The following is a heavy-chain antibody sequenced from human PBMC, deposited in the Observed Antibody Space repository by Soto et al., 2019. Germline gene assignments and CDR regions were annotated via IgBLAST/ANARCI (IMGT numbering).Heavy chain of an antibody. CDR3: AREEKQLSRYGGDFDY. Sequence: XETLSLTCSVSDCSVSSGNYYWSWIRQPPGKGLEWIGHIYYIGTTDYNPSLKSRVTISVDTSKNQFSLKVTSVTAADTAVYFCAREEKQLSRYGGDFDYWGQGNLVTVSS. J-gene: IGHJ4*02. V-gene: IGHV4-61*01. D-gene: IGHD3-16*01. CDR1: DCSVSSGNYY. CDR2: IYYIGTT.